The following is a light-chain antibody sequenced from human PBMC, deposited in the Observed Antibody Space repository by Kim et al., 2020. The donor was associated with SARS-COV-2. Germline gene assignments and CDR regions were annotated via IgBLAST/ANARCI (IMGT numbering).Light chain of an antibody. J-gene: IGLJ1*01. CDR3: QMWDNAGDHYV. CDR2: YDS. V-gene: IGLV3-21*04. CDR1: NIGSES. Sequence: APGQTATITCGGNNIGSESVHWYQQKPGQAPVLVIYYDSDRPSGIPDRFSASNSGNTATLTISRVEAGDEADYYCQMWDNAGDHYVFGPGTKVTVL.